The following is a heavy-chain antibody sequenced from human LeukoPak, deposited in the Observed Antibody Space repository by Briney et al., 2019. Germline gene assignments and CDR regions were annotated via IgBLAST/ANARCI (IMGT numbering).Heavy chain of an antibody. CDR3: GRVSSSGLDYGMDV. V-gene: IGHV3-74*01. D-gene: IGHD6-19*01. CDR1: GFTFSSYW. J-gene: IGHJ6*02. Sequence: PGGSLRLSCAASGFTFSSYWMHWVRQAPGKGLVWVSRIHSDESRTSYADSVKGRFTISRDNAKNTLSLQMNSLRAEDTAVYYCGRVSSSGLDYGMDVWGQGTTVTVSS. CDR2: IHSDESRT.